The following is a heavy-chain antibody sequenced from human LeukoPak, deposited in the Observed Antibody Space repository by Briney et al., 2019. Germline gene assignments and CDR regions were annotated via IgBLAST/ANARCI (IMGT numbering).Heavy chain of an antibody. Sequence: GGTLRLSCAVSGFTIRNNWMHWVRHLPATGLVRVSRIHTDGRSTGYSDSVKGRFTISRDNDENTRYLQMNSLRAVYTGVYYCARGKGGSGYSIDYWGQGTLVTVSS. CDR3: ARGKGGSGYSIDY. CDR1: GFTIRNNW. CDR2: IHTDGRST. V-gene: IGHV3-74*01. D-gene: IGHD3-3*01. J-gene: IGHJ4*02.